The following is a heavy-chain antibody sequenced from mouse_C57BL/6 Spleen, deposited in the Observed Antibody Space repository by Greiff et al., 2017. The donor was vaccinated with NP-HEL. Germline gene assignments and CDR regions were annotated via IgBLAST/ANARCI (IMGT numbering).Heavy chain of an antibody. Sequence: EVKLMESGGGLVQPGGSLSLSCAASGFTFTDYYMSWVRQPPGKALEWLGFIRNKANGYTTEYSASVKGRFTISRDNSQSILYLQMNALRAEDSATYYCARSPHYYGVNYFDYWGQGTTLTVSS. CDR3: ARSPHYYGVNYFDY. CDR2: IRNKANGYTT. CDR1: GFTFTDYY. D-gene: IGHD1-2*01. V-gene: IGHV7-3*01. J-gene: IGHJ2*01.